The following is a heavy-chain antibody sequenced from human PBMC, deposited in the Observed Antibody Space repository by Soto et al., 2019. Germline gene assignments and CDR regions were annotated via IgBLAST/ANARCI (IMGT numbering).Heavy chain of an antibody. D-gene: IGHD2-15*01. V-gene: IGHV1-2*04. J-gene: IGHJ3*02. CDR2: VNPNSGGT. CDR3: ARETRMFAFDM. Sequence: YFLHWVRQAPGQGLEWMGWVNPNSGGTSYAQKFKDWVKMTRDMSIHTAYMDLRRLRSDDTALYFCARETRMFAFDMWGQGTMVTVSS. CDR1: YF.